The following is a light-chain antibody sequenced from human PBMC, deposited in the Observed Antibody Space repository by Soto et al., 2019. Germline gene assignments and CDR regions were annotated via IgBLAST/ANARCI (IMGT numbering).Light chain of an antibody. V-gene: IGLV2-14*01. CDR3: SSYTRSATLWV. J-gene: IGLJ3*02. Sequence: QSALTQPASVSGSPGQSITISCTGTSTDVGGYNYVSWYQQHPGKAPKLMIYEVNNRPSGVSDRFSGSKYGNTASLTISGLQAEDEADYYCSSYTRSATLWVFGGGTKLTVL. CDR1: STDVGGYNY. CDR2: EVN.